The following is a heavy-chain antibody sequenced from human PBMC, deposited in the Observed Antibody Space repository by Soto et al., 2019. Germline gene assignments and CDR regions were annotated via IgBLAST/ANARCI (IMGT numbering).Heavy chain of an antibody. V-gene: IGHV4-38-2*02. CDR1: GFSISRGYY. D-gene: IGHD1-1*01. Sequence: SETLSLTCSVSGFSISRGYYWSWVRQPPGKGLEWIGSIYPSVSSYHNPSLATRLRLSIDTSKNQFTLNLTSVTAADTALYFCAREKVGTTFFDNWGQGIQVTVSS. CDR2: IYPSVSS. CDR3: AREKVGTTFFDN. J-gene: IGHJ4*02.